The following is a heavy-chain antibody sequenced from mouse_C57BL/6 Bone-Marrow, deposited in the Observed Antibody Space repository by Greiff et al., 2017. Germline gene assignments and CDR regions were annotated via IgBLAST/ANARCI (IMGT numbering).Heavy chain of an antibody. CDR2: IYPSDSET. J-gene: IGHJ2*01. Sequence: VQLQQPGAERVRPGSSVKLSCKASGYTCTSYWMDWVKQRPGQGLEWIGNIYPSDSETHYNQKFKDKATLTVDKSSSTAYMQLSSLTSEDSAVYYCARTAFWGQGTTLTVSS. V-gene: IGHV1-61*01. CDR1: GYTCTSYW. D-gene: IGHD1-2*01. CDR3: ARTAF.